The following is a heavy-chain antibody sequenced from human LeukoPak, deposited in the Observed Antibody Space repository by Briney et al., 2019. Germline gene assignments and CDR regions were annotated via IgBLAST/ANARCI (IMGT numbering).Heavy chain of an antibody. Sequence: ASVKVSCKTSGYSFTNYGISWVRQAPGQGLEWMGWISAYNGNTNYARKFQGRVTMTRDTSISTAYMELSRLRSDDTAVYYCARDQEQLADYWGQGTLVTVSS. V-gene: IGHV1-18*01. CDR1: GYSFTNYG. D-gene: IGHD6-13*01. CDR2: ISAYNGNT. J-gene: IGHJ4*02. CDR3: ARDQEQLADY.